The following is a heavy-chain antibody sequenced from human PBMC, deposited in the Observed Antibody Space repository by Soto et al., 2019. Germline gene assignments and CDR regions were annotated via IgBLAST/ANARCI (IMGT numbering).Heavy chain of an antibody. V-gene: IGHV3-21*01. CDR1: GFSFSTYS. Sequence: EVQLVESGGGLVKPGGSLRLSCAASGFSFSTYSMNWVRQAPGKGLEWVSSISRRGTFIYYADSVKGRFTISRDNAKNSRYLKMNSLCADDTAVYYCAREGISGYDSVRYFDSWGRGSLVTVSS. CDR2: ISRRGTFI. D-gene: IGHD5-12*01. J-gene: IGHJ4*02. CDR3: AREGISGYDSVRYFDS.